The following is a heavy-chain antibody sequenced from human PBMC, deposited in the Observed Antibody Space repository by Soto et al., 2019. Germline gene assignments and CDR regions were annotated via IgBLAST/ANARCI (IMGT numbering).Heavy chain of an antibody. CDR2: IYYSGST. Sequence: SETRSLTCTVSGGSISSSSYYWGWIRQPPGKGLEWIGSIYYSGSTYYNPSLKSRVTISVDTSKNQFSLKLSSVTAADTAVYYCARRLYYDSSGFEGGGMDVWGQGTTVT. CDR1: GGSISSSSYY. V-gene: IGHV4-39*01. J-gene: IGHJ6*02. CDR3: ARRLYYDSSGFEGGGMDV. D-gene: IGHD3-22*01.